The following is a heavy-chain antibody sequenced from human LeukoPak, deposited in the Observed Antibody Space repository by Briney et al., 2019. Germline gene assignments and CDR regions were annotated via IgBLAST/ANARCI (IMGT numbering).Heavy chain of an antibody. CDR2: IPTSGISV. CDR1: GFSFSRYY. CDR3: TRAAGLGPGAHFDQ. Sequence: GGSLRLSCAASGFSFSRYYMSWVRQTPGKALEWISYIPTSGISVQYADSVRGRFTASRDDAKNSLHLHMDSLRVEDTAVYYCTRAAGLGPGAHFDQWGQGALVIVSS. V-gene: IGHV3-11*01. D-gene: IGHD6-25*01. J-gene: IGHJ4*02.